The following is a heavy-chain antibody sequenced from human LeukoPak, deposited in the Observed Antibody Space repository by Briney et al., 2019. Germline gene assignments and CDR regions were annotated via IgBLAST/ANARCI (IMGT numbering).Heavy chain of an antibody. CDR2: ISSSGSTI. V-gene: IGHV3-48*03. J-gene: IGHJ4*02. D-gene: IGHD6-13*01. CDR1: GFTFSSYE. Sequence: PGGSLRLSCAASGFTFSSYEMNWVRQAPGKGLEWVSYISSSGSTIYYADSVKGRFTISRDNAKNSLYLQMNSLRAEDTAVYYCARKGSSWYGFDYWGQGTLVTVSS. CDR3: ARKGSSWYGFDY.